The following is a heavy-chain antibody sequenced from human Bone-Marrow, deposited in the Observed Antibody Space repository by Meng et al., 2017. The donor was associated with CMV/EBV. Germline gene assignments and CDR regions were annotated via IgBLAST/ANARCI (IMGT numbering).Heavy chain of an antibody. CDR1: GGTFSSYA. CDR3: ARDRSIAAAGPASNWFDP. Sequence: QAQLVQTAAEVKKPGSSVKVSCKASGGTFSSYAISWVRQAPGQGLEWMGGIIPIFGTANYAQKFQGRVTITADESTSTAYMELSSLRSEDTAVYYCARDRSIAAAGPASNWFDPWGQGTLVTVSS. J-gene: IGHJ5*02. V-gene: IGHV1-69*12. D-gene: IGHD6-13*01. CDR2: IIPIFGTA.